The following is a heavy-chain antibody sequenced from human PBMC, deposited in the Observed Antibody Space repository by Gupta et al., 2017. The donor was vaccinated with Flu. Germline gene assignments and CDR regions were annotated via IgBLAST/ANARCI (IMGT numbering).Heavy chain of an antibody. CDR3: ARGGGGIAGDY. CDR1: FTFSTCN. CDR2: ISRSSTYV. J-gene: IGHJ4*02. V-gene: IGHV3-21*06. Sequence: FTFSTCNMNWVRQAPGKGLEWVSSISRSSTYVYYADSVRGRFTVSRDNAKNSVYLQMNSLGIGDTAVYYCARGGGGIAGDYWGQGALVTVSS. D-gene: IGHD6-13*01.